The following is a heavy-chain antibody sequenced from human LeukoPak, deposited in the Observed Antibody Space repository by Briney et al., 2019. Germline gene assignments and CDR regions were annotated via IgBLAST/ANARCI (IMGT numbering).Heavy chain of an antibody. Sequence: GGSLRLSCAASGFTFSSYWMSWVRQAPGKGLEWVSAISGSGGSTYYADSVKGRFTISRDNSKNTLYLQMNSLRADDTAVYYCARSGRGGAFDIWGQGTMVTVSS. CDR2: ISGSGGST. J-gene: IGHJ3*02. CDR1: GFTFSSYW. D-gene: IGHD1-26*01. V-gene: IGHV3-23*01. CDR3: ARSGRGGAFDI.